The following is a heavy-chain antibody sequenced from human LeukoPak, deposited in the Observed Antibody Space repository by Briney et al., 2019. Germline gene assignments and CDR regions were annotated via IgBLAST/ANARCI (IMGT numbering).Heavy chain of an antibody. D-gene: IGHD6-13*01. J-gene: IGHJ6*03. Sequence: PGGSLRLSCAASGFIFRRYSMNWVRQAPGKGLEWVSYISSSGTTIYYTDSVKGRFTISRDNAKDSWYLQMNNLRAEDTAVYYCARLQEQHLFPDYHYYYMDVWGKGTTVAVSS. V-gene: IGHV3-48*01. CDR1: GFIFRRYS. CDR2: ISSSGTTI. CDR3: ARLQEQHLFPDYHYYYMDV.